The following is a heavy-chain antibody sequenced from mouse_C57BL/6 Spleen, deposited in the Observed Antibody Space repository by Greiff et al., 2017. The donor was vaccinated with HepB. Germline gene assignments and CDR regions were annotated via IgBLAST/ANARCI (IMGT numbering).Heavy chain of an antibody. D-gene: IGHD1-1*01. V-gene: IGHV1-18*01. CDR2: INPNNGGT. J-gene: IGHJ4*01. CDR3: ARRTTGYAMDY. CDR1: GYTFTDYN. Sequence: VQLQQSGPELVKPGASVKIPCKASGYTFTDYNMDWVKQSHGKSLEWIGDINPNNGGTIYNQKFKGKATVTVDKSSSTAYMELRSLTSEDTAVYYCARRTTGYAMDYWGQGTSVTVSS.